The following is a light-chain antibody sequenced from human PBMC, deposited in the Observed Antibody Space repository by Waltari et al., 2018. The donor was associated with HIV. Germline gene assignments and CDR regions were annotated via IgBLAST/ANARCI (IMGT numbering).Light chain of an antibody. Sequence: QSALTQPPSASGSPGQSVTISCTGTSSDVGGYNYVSWYQQHPGKAPKLMIYEVSKRPSGVPARFSGSKSGNTASLTVSGLQAEDEADYYCSSYAGSNNLVFGGGTKLTVL. CDR1: SSDVGGYNY. CDR2: EVS. CDR3: SSYAGSNNLV. J-gene: IGLJ2*01. V-gene: IGLV2-8*01.